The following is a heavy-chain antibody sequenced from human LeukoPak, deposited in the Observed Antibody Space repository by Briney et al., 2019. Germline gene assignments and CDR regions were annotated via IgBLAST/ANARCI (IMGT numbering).Heavy chain of an antibody. CDR2: INPNSGGT. J-gene: IGHJ6*03. CDR1: GYTFTSYD. Sequence: GASVKVSCKASGYTFTSYDINWVRQAPGQGLEWMGWINPNSGGTNYAQKFQGRVTMTRDTSISTACMELSRLRSDDTAVYYCARDLRAVNYMDVWGKGTTVTVSS. V-gene: IGHV1-2*02. CDR3: ARDLRAVNYMDV.